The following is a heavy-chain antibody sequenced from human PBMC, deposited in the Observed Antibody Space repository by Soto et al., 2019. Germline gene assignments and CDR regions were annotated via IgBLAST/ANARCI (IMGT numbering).Heavy chain of an antibody. D-gene: IGHD6-13*01. CDR3: ARTGSWYSAPRYYFDY. V-gene: IGHV1-69*06. CDR1: GGTFSSYA. J-gene: IGHJ4*02. CDR2: IIPIFGTA. Sequence: SVKVSCKASGGTFSSYAISWVRQAPGQGLEWMGGIIPIFGTANYAQKFQGRVTITADKSTSTAYMELSSLRSEDTAVYYCARTGSWYSAPRYYFDYWGQGTLVTVSS.